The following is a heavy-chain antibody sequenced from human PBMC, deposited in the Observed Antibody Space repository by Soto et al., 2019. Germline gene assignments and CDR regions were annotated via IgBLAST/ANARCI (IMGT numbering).Heavy chain of an antibody. V-gene: IGHV4-34*01. CDR3: ARGAGNSYSAQRTATGEDGRDA. CDR2: IYHSVSL. CDR1: DGSYHGYY. Sequence: PSETLSLPSAVYDGSYHGYYWSWIRQPPGQGLEWIGAIYHSVSLYYNPSLKSRVTTSVDKPKNPFSLNLTSMTAADTAVYFCARGAGNSYSAQRTATGEDGRDAWGQGTTVSV. D-gene: IGHD3-10*01. J-gene: IGHJ6*02.